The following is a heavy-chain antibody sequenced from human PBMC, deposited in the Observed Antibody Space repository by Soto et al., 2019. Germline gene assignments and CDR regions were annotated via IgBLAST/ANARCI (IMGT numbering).Heavy chain of an antibody. CDR1: GNSFTSYW. CDR2: IDPSDSYT. V-gene: IGHV5-10-1*01. Sequence: XESLSISCKCSGNSFTSYWVSWVLQMPGKGLEWMGRIDPSDSYTNYSPSFQGHVTISADKSISTAYLQWSSLKASDTAMYYCPINKYQLRIPDYWGQGTLVTVSS. CDR3: PINKYQLRIPDY. D-gene: IGHD2-2*01. J-gene: IGHJ4*02.